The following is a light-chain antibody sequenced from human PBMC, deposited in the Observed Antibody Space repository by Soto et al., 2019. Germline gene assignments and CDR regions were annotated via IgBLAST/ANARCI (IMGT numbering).Light chain of an antibody. CDR3: SSYTSSTTWV. J-gene: IGLJ3*02. CDR1: SSDIGAYNY. V-gene: IGLV2-14*01. CDR2: EVS. Sequence: QSALTQPASVSGSPGQSITISCTGTSSDIGAYNYVSWYQQHPGKAPKLMIYEVSYRPSGVSDRFSGSRSGNTASLTISGLQAEDESDSYCSSYTSSTTWVFGGGTQLTVL.